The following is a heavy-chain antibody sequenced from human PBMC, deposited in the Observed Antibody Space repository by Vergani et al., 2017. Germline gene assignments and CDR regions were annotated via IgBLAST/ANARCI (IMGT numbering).Heavy chain of an antibody. D-gene: IGHD3-10*01. CDR1: GFTFSSYA. CDR2: ISGSAGST. V-gene: IGHV3-23*01. CDR3: ARGYSYGWFDP. Sequence: EVQLLESGGGLVQPGGSLRLSCAASGFTFSSYAMSWVRQAPGKGLEWVSAISGSAGSTYYADSVKGRFTISRDNAKNSLYLQMNSLRAEDTAVYYCARGYSYGWFDPWGQGTLVTVSS. J-gene: IGHJ5*02.